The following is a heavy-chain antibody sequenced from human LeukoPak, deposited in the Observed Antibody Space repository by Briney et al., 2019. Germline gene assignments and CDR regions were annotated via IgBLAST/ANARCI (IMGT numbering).Heavy chain of an antibody. J-gene: IGHJ6*03. Sequence: GGSLRLSCAASGFTVSSNYMSWVRQAPGKGLEWVSVIYSGGSTYYADSVKGRFTISRDNSKNTLYLQMNSLRAEDTAVYYCARAPVYCYMDVWGKGTTVTVSS. CDR3: ARAPVYCYMDV. CDR2: IYSGGST. CDR1: GFTVSSNY. V-gene: IGHV3-53*01.